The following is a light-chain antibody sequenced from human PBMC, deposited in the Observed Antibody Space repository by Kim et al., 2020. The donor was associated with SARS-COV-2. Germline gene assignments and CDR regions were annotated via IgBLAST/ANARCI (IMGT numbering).Light chain of an antibody. V-gene: IGKV1-5*03. CDR2: KAS. J-gene: IGKJ2*01. CDR1: QSISSW. CDR3: QQYNSYSYT. Sequence: SASVGDRVTIPCRASQSISSWLAWYQQKPGKAPKLLIYKASNLERGVPSRFSGSGSGTEFTLTSASLQPDDCATYYCQQYNSYSYTFGQGTKLEI.